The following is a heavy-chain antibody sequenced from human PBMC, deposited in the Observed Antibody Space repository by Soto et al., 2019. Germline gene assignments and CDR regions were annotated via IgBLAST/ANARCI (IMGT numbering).Heavy chain of an antibody. V-gene: IGHV1-2*02. CDR1: GYSFSDYF. CDR3: ARDSRTYYYDSSGYYPDAFDI. CDR2: INPKTAAT. J-gene: IGHJ3*02. Sequence: GASVKVSCKPSGYSFSDYFIQWVRQAPGQGLEWVAWINPKTAATNYAQKFQGRVTMTRDTSISTAYMELSRLRSDDTAVYYCARDSRTYYYDSSGYYPDAFDIWGQGTMVTVSS. D-gene: IGHD3-22*01.